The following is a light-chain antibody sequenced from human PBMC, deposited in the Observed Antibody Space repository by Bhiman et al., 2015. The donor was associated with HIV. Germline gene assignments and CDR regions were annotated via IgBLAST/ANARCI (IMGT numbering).Light chain of an antibody. J-gene: IGLJ1*01. CDR3: SSLTSSLSYV. CDR1: GSDVGGYNH. CDR2: DVS. Sequence: QSALTQPRSVSGSPGQSITISCTGSGSDVGGYNHVSWYQQHPGKAPKLMIYDVSNRPSGVSNRFSGSKSGNTASLTISGLQAEDEADYYCSSLTSSLSYVFGIGTNVTVL. V-gene: IGLV2-14*03.